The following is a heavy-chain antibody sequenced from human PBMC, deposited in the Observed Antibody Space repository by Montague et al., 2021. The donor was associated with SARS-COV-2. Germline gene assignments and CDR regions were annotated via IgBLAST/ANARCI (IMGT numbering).Heavy chain of an antibody. CDR1: GGSFSGYY. CDR2: IHHSGST. CDR3: ARATLGMTMLVVVMTAIDYYFDY. Sequence: SETLSLTCAVYGGSFSGYYWSWIRQPPGKGLEWIGEIHHSGSTNYNPSLKSRVTISVDTSKNQFSLKLSSVTAADTAVYYCARATLGMTMLVVVMTAIDYYFDYWGQGTLVTVSS. V-gene: IGHV4-34*01. J-gene: IGHJ4*02. D-gene: IGHD3-22*01.